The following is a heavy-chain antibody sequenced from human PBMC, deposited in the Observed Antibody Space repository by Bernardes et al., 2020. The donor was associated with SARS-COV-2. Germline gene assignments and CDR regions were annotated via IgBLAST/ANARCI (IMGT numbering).Heavy chain of an antibody. Sequence: ASVKVSCQPSRCPFRIYYISWVRQAPGHGLEWMGLISTNHGNTKYAQKVQGRVTMTTDTSTSTAYMALRSLRSDDTAVYYFARDEWEQRGGFDHWGQGTLVTVAS. CDR3: ARDEWEQRGGFDH. V-gene: IGHV1-18*01. J-gene: IGHJ4*02. D-gene: IGHD1-26*01. CDR1: RCPFRIYY. CDR2: ISTNHGNT.